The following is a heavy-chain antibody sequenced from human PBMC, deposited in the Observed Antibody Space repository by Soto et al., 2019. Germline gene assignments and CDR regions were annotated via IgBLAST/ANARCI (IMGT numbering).Heavy chain of an antibody. CDR3: ASFDIVLVXAGXPHSFDI. J-gene: IGHJ3*02. D-gene: IGHD2-2*01. V-gene: IGHV4-30-4*02. Sequence: SDTLSLTCTVSGGSISCGVYYWSWNRQPPGKGLEWIGYIYYSWSTYYNPSLKSRVTISVDTSQNQFSLKLSFVTAADSAVYFCASFDIVLVXAGXPHSFDIWGQGTMVT. CDR2: IYYSWST. CDR1: GGSISCGVYY.